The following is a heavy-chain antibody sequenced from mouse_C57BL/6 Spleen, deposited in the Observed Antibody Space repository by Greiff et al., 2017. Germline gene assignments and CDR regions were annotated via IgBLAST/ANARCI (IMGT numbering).Heavy chain of an antibody. CDR3: ARSRGYYWFAY. CDR2: IWSGGST. V-gene: IGHV2-2*01. Sequence: QVQLKESGPGLVQPSQSLSITCTVSGFSLTSYGVHWVRQSPGKGLEWLGVIWSGGSTDYNAAFISRLSISKDNSKSQVFFKMNSLQADDTAIYYCARSRGYYWFAYWGQGTLVTVSA. D-gene: IGHD2-3*01. J-gene: IGHJ3*01. CDR1: GFSLTSYG.